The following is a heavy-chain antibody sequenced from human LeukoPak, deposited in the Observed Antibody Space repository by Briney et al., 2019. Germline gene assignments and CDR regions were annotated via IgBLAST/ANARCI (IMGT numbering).Heavy chain of an antibody. J-gene: IGHJ4*02. CDR3: ARGSRNSGSTHDFDY. CDR2: INQAGTGK. Sequence: EGSLRLSCAASGFSFSSQWMSWVRQAPGKGLEWVAIINQAGTGKYYVDSVKGRFTISRDNAENSLYLQMNSLRAEDTAVYYCARGSRNSGSTHDFDYWGQGTLVTVSS. D-gene: IGHD3-10*01. CDR1: GFSFSSQW. V-gene: IGHV3-7*01.